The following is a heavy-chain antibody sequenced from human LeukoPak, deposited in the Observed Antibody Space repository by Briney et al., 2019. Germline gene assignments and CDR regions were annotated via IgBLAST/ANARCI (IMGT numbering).Heavy chain of an antibody. J-gene: IGHJ6*02. CDR3: ARNGYGSGSYYSSVYYYYGMDV. D-gene: IGHD3-10*01. Sequence: PGGSLRLSCAASGFTFSSYSMNWVRQAPGKGLEWVSSISSSSSYIYYADSVKGRFTISRDNAKNSLYLQMNSLRAEDTAVYYCARNGYGSGSYYSSVYYYYGMDVWGQGTTVTVSS. CDR1: GFTFSSYS. V-gene: IGHV3-21*01. CDR2: ISSSSSYI.